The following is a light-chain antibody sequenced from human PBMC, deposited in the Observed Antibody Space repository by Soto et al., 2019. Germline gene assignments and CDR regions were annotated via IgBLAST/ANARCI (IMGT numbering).Light chain of an antibody. CDR1: QSILYSSNNKNY. CDR3: QQGSIWPPEYT. Sequence: DIVMTQSPDSLAVSLGERATINCKSSQSILYSSNNKNYLAWYQQKPGQPPKLLIYWASTRESGVPDRFSGSGSGTDFTLTISSLQAEDVAVYYCQQGSIWPPEYTFGQGTKLEIK. J-gene: IGKJ2*01. CDR2: WAS. V-gene: IGKV4-1*01.